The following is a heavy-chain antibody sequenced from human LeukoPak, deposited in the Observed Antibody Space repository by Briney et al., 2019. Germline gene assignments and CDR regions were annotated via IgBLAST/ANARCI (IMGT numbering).Heavy chain of an antibody. J-gene: IGHJ6*02. D-gene: IGHD5-18*01. CDR2: INHSGST. CDR1: GESFSGYY. Sequence: PSETLSLTCVVYGESFSGYYWSWIRQPPGKGLEWIGEINHSGSTNYNPSLKSRVSISVDTSKNQFSLKLSSVTAADTAVYYCARDPSGYSYGYGMDVWGQGTTVTVSS. CDR3: ARDPSGYSYGYGMDV. V-gene: IGHV4-34*01.